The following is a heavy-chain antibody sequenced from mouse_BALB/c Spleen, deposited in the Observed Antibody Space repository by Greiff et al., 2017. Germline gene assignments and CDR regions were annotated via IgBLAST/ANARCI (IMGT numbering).Heavy chain of an antibody. V-gene: IGHV1S132*01. D-gene: IGHD2-2*01. CDR3: ANGVTRGYYYAMDY. CDR1: GYIFTSYW. Sequence: QVQLQQSGAELVRPGASVKLSCKTSGYIFTSYWIHWVKQRSGQGLEWIARIYTGTGSTYYNEKFKGKATLSADKSFSTAYMQLISLKSEDSAVYFRANGVTRGYYYAMDYWGQGTSVTVSS. CDR2: IYTGTGST. J-gene: IGHJ4*01.